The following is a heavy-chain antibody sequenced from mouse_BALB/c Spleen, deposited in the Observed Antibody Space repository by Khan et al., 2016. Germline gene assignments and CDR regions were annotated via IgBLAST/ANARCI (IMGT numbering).Heavy chain of an antibody. V-gene: IGHV9-3-1*01. CDR1: GYSFRNYG. Sequence: QIQLVQSGAELKKPGETVKISCKASGYSFRNYGMNWVKQAPGKGLKWMGWINTYTGEATYAGDFKGRFAFSLDTSASTAFLQLNNLTTEDTATYFCANFGISSFCDYGRQGTTLTVSS. D-gene: IGHD1-1*01. J-gene: IGHJ2*01. CDR3: ANFGISSFCDY. CDR2: INTYTGEA.